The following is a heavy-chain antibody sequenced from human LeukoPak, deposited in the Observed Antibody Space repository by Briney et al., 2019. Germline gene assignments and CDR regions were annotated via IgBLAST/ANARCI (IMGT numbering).Heavy chain of an antibody. J-gene: IGHJ5*02. Sequence: ASVKVSCKASGYTFTGYYMHWVRQAPGQGREWMGWINPNRGGTNYAQKCQGRVTMTRDTSSSTAYMELSRLRSDDTAVYYCARDPPPLYYYDSSGYPPGWFDPWGQGTLVTVSS. V-gene: IGHV1-2*02. D-gene: IGHD3-22*01. CDR3: ARDPPPLYYYDSSGYPPGWFDP. CDR2: INPNRGGT. CDR1: GYTFTGYY.